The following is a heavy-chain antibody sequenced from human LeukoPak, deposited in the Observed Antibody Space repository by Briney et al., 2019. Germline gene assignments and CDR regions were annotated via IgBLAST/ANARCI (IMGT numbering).Heavy chain of an antibody. D-gene: IGHD6-19*01. CDR1: GFTFTSYS. CDR2: IKEDGSDI. J-gene: IGHJ6*02. V-gene: IGHV3-7*05. CDR3: AKAPSGWYYYYGMDV. Sequence: PGGSLRLSCAASGFTFTSYSMTWVRQAPGRGLEWVARIKEDGSDIYYVDSVKGRFTISRDNAKRSLYLQMNSLRAEDTAVYYCAKAPSGWYYYYGMDVWGQGTTVTVSS.